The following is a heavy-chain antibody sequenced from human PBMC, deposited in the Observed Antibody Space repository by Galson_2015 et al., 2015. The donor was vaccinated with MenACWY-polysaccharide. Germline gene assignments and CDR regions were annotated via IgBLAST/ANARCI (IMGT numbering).Heavy chain of an antibody. CDR3: AKARTGGSYYAFDAFDI. CDR2: ITYNGGNT. V-gene: IGHV3-23*01. J-gene: IGHJ3*02. D-gene: IGHD1-26*01. Sequence: SLRLSCAVSGFTFSNSAMIWVRQAPGKGLEWVSTITYNGGNTYYADSVKGRFTISRDDSKNTLYLQMDSLRAEDTAIYYCAKARTGGSYYAFDAFDIWGQGTMVTVSS. CDR1: GFTFSNSA.